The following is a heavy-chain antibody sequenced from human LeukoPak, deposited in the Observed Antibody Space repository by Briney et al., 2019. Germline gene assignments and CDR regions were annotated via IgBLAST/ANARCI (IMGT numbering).Heavy chain of an antibody. CDR2: IKQDGSDK. CDR3: VRDGIRDIPGVITIRYDY. CDR1: GFTFSSYW. D-gene: IGHD3-10*01. V-gene: IGHV3-7*05. J-gene: IGHJ4*02. Sequence: PGGSLRLSCAASGFTFSSYWMSWVRQAPGKGLEWVANIKQDGSDKYYVDSVKGRFTISRDNAENSLNLQMNSLTAEDTALYYCVRDGIRDIPGVITIRYDYWGQGTLVTVSS.